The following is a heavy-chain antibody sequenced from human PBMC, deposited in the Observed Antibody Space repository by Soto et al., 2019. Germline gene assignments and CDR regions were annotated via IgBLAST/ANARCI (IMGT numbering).Heavy chain of an antibody. CDR2: ISGSGGST. CDR1: GFTFSSYA. J-gene: IGHJ4*02. CDR3: AKARESMIVVVGFDY. Sequence: PGESLKISCAASGFTFSSYAMSWVRQAPGKGLEWVSAISGSGGSTYYADSVKGRFTISRDKSKNTLYLQMNSLRAEDTAVYYCAKARESMIVVVGFDYWGQGTLVTVSS. D-gene: IGHD3-22*01. V-gene: IGHV3-23*01.